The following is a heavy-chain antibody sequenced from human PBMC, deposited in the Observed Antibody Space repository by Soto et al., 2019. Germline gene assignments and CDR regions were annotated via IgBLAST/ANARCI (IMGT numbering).Heavy chain of an antibody. CDR2: IWYDGSNK. CDR1: GFTFSSYG. Sequence: QVQLVESGGGVVQPGRSLRLSCAASGFTFSSYGMHWVRQTPGKGLEWVAVIWYDGSNKYYADSVKGRFTISRDNSKNTVYLQMNSLRAEDTAVYYCEKRGATGGIDYWGQGTLVTVSS. D-gene: IGHD5-12*01. CDR3: EKRGATGGIDY. J-gene: IGHJ4*02. V-gene: IGHV3-33*03.